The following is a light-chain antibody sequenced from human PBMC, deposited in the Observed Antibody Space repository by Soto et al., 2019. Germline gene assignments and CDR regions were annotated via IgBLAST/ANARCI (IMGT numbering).Light chain of an antibody. J-gene: IGKJ1*01. V-gene: IGKV1-5*03. CDR2: KAS. CDR3: QQYNSIPWA. Sequence: DIQMTQSPSTLSASVGDRVTITCRASQRISSWLARYQQKPGKAPKLLIYKASSLESGVPSKFSGNGSGTEFTLTISSLQPDDFATYYCQQYNSIPWAFGQGTKVEIK. CDR1: QRISSW.